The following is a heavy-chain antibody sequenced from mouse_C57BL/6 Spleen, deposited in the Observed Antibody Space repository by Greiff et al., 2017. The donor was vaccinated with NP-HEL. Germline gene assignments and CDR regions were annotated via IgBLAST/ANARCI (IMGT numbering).Heavy chain of an antibody. CDR3: ARDDGYSGYYYAMDY. J-gene: IGHJ4*01. D-gene: IGHD2-3*01. V-gene: IGHV1-26*01. CDR2: INPNNGGT. Sequence: VQLQQSGPELVKPGASVKISCKASGYTFTDYYMNWVKQSHGKSLEWIGDINPNNGGTSYNQKFKGKATLTVDKSSSTAYMELRSLTSEDSAVYYCARDDGYSGYYYAMDYWGQGTSVTVSS. CDR1: GYTFTDYY.